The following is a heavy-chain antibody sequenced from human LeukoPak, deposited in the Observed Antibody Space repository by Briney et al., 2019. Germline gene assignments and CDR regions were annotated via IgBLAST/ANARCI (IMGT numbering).Heavy chain of an antibody. CDR3: ARSEYYGSGSYYTYPDY. CDR2: IKQDGSEK. CDR1: GFTFSSYW. D-gene: IGHD3-10*01. J-gene: IGHJ4*02. V-gene: IGHV3-7*01. Sequence: PGGSLRLSCAASGFTFSSYWMSWVRQAPGKGLEWVANIKQDGSEKYYVDSVKGRFTISRDNAKNSLYLQMNSLRAEDTAVYSCARSEYYGSGSYYTYPDYWGQGTLVTVSS.